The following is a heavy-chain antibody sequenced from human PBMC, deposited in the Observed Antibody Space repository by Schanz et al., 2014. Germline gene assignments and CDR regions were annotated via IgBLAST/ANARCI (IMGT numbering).Heavy chain of an antibody. CDR2: INPSVGNT. J-gene: IGHJ3*02. Sequence: QLMQSGSEVRKPGVSVKVSCKASGYTFTSYYIHWFRQAPGQGLEWMGLINPSVGNTNYAQKFRGRFTMTRDASTTTVYMELSSLRADDTARYYCVTEKRMESGTWAKAFDIWGQGTWVTVSS. V-gene: IGHV1-46*01. D-gene: IGHD3-3*01. CDR1: GYTFTSYY. CDR3: VTEKRMESGTWAKAFDI.